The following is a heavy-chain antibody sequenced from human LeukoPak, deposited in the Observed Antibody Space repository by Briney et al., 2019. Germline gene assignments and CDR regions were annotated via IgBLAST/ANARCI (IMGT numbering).Heavy chain of an antibody. D-gene: IGHD3-22*01. CDR2: INPNSGGT. CDR3: ARDRYYDSSGYTFDY. J-gene: IGHJ4*02. V-gene: IGHV1-2*02. CDR1: GCTFTGYY. Sequence: GASVKVSCKASGCTFTGYYMHWVRQAPGQGLEWMGWINPNSGGTNYAQKFQGRVTMTRDTSTSTAYMELSRLRSDDTAVYYCARDRYYDSSGYTFDYWGQGTLVTVSS.